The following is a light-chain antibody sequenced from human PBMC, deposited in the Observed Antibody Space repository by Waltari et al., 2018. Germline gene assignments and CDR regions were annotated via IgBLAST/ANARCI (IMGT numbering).Light chain of an antibody. CDR1: QSLVHSDGNTY. J-gene: IGKJ2*01. CDR3: MQGTHWPYT. V-gene: IGKV2-30*02. Sequence: DVVMTQSPLSLPVTLGQPASISCKSSQSLVHSDGNTYLQWFQQRPGQSPRRLIYKVSYRESGVPDRFSDSGSGTDFTLKISRVEAEDVGVYYCMQGTHWPYTFGQGTRLDI. CDR2: KVS.